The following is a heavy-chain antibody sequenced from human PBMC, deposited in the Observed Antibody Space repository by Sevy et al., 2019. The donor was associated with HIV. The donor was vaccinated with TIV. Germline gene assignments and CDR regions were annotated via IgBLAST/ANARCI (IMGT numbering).Heavy chain of an antibody. D-gene: IGHD3-3*01. CDR2: ISAYNGNT. J-gene: IGHJ4*02. CDR3: ARSFVEWYIGGARGLNYFDY. V-gene: IGHV1-18*01. CDR1: GYTFTSYG. Sequence: ASVKVSCKASGYTFTSYGISWVRQAPGQGLEWMGWISAYNGNTNYAQKLQGRVTMTTDTSTSTAYMGLRSLRSDDTAVYYCARSFVEWYIGGARGLNYFDYWGQGTLVTVSS.